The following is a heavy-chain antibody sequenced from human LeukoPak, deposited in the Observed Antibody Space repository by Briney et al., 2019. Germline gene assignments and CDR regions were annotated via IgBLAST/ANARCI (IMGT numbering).Heavy chain of an antibody. CDR1: GFTFSSYA. CDR3: AKDEYYYDSSGATRFDP. Sequence: GGSLRLSCAASGFTFSSYAMSWVRQAPGKGLEWVSAISGSGGSTYYADSAKGRFTISRDNSKNTLYLQMNSLRAEDTAVYYCAKDEYYYDSSGATRFDPWGQGTLVTVSS. J-gene: IGHJ5*02. D-gene: IGHD3-22*01. CDR2: ISGSGGST. V-gene: IGHV3-23*01.